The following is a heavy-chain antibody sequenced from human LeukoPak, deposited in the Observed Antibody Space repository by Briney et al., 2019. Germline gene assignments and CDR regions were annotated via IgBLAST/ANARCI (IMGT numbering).Heavy chain of an antibody. V-gene: IGHV3-48*01. J-gene: IGHJ4*02. Sequence: PGGSLRLSCAASGFTFSSYSMNWVRQAPGKGLEWVSYISSSSSTIYYADSVKGRFTISRDNAKNSLYLQMNSLRAEDTAVYYCARLKAVAGMNLPPDYWGQGTLVTVSS. CDR1: GFTFSSYS. CDR2: ISSSSSTI. CDR3: ARLKAVAGMNLPPDY. D-gene: IGHD6-19*01.